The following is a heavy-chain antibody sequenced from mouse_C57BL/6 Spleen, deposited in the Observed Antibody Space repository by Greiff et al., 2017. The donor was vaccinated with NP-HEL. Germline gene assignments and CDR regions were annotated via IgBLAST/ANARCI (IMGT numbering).Heavy chain of an antibody. V-gene: IGHV14-1*01. J-gene: IGHJ4*01. CDR2: IDPEDGDT. D-gene: IGHD2-10*01. CDR1: GFNIKDYY. CDR3: TTTRTYYGNYRAMDY. Sequence: EVQLQQSGAELVRPGASVKLSCTASGFNIKDYYMHWVKQRPEQGLEWIGRIDPEDGDTEYAPKFQGKATMTADTSSNTAYLQLSSLTSEDTAVYYCTTTRTYYGNYRAMDYWGQGTSVTVSS.